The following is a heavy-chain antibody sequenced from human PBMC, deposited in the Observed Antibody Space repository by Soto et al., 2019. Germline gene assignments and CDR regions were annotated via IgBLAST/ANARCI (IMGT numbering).Heavy chain of an antibody. CDR2: IYYSGST. CDR3: ARRYGDYPSDWFDP. J-gene: IGHJ5*02. D-gene: IGHD4-17*01. Sequence: DLEWIGYIYYSGSTYYNPSLKSRVTISVDTSKNQFSLKLSSVTAADTAVYYCARRYGDYPSDWFDPWGQGTLVTVSS. V-gene: IGHV4-31*02.